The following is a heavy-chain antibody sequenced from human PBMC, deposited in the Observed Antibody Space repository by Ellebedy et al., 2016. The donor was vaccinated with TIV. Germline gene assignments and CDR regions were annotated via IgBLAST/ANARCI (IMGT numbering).Heavy chain of an antibody. CDR1: GLTFSSHA. J-gene: IGHJ3*01. CDR2: ITEIGGNT. CDR3: ARDPVGVGPAFDV. D-gene: IGHD4-23*01. V-gene: IGHV3-23*01. Sequence: PGGSLRLSCAASGLTFSSHAMSWVRQAPGKGLEWVSSITEIGGNTYYADSVKGRFTISRDNSKDTLFLQMNSLRAEDTAIYYCARDPVGVGPAFDVWGQGTMVTVSS.